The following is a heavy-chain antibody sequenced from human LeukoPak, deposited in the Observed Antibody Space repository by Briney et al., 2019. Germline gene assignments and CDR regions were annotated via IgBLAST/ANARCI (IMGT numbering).Heavy chain of an antibody. CDR2: IKSGGDT. J-gene: IGHJ4*02. CDR3: AKGSGGAVDNFDY. Sequence: PGGSLRLSCAASGIIVSDNYMAWVRQAPGKGLEWVSLIKSGGDTSYADSVKGRFTISRDNSKNTLYLQMNSLRAEDTAVYYCAKGSGGAVDNFDYWGQGTLVTVSS. V-gene: IGHV3-53*01. D-gene: IGHD5-12*01. CDR1: GIIVSDNY.